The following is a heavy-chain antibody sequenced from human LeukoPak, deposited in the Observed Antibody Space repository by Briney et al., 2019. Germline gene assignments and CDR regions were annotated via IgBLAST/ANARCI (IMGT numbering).Heavy chain of an antibody. Sequence: PGGSLRLSCAASRFTFSNYAIKWVRQAPGKGLEFVSTISTNGGSTYYANSVKGRFTISRDNSKSTVYLQMGSLRVEDMALYYCARDGYGSSYPYYFDYWGQGTLVTVSS. CDR2: ISTNGGST. V-gene: IGHV3-64*01. CDR3: ARDGYGSSYPYYFDY. J-gene: IGHJ4*02. D-gene: IGHD6-6*01. CDR1: RFTFSNYA.